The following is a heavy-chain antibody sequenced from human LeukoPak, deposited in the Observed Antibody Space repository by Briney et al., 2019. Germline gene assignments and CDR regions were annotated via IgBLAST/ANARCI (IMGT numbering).Heavy chain of an antibody. J-gene: IGHJ5*02. D-gene: IGHD6-19*01. V-gene: IGHV4-34*01. CDR1: GGSISSYY. Sequence: PSETLSLTCTVSGGSISSYYWSWIRQPPGKGLEWIGEINHSGSANYNPSLKSRATILLDTSKNQFSLKLTSVTAADTAVYYCARTGGWSWFDPWGQGTLVTVSS. CDR2: INHSGSA. CDR3: ARTGGWSWFDP.